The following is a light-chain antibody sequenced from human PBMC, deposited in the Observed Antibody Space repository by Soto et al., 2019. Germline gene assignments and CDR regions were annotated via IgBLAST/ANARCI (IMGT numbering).Light chain of an antibody. V-gene: IGKV3-20*01. CDR2: GAT. CDR1: QTISNID. J-gene: IGKJ4*01. Sequence: IVLTQSPGTLSLSPGERATLSCRASQTISNIDLAWYLQKPGQTPRLLIHGATNRATGIPDRFSGSGSGTDFTLTISRLEPEDSAVYYCSNYGSSITFGGGTTVE. CDR3: SNYGSSIT.